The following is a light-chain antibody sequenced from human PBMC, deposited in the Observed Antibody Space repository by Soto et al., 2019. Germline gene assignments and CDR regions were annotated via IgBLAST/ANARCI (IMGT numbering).Light chain of an antibody. CDR2: AAS. V-gene: IGKV1-39*01. J-gene: IGKJ1*01. CDR3: QQSYVAPWA. CDR1: QSISSY. Sequence: DIQMTQSPSSLSASVGDRVTITCRASQSISSYLNWYQQKPGKAPKLLIYAASSLQSGVTSRFSGSGSGTDFTLTISSLQAEDSAIYYCQQSYVAPWAFGQGTKVDIK.